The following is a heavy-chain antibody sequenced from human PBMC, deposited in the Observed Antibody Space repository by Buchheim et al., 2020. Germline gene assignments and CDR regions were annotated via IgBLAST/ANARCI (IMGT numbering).Heavy chain of an antibody. CDR3: VRAFHSTSYSYFDY. D-gene: IGHD2-2*01. CDR2: INTDGSNT. J-gene: IGHJ4*02. V-gene: IGHV3-74*01. CDR1: GFSFSNYW. Sequence: EVQLVESGGGLVQPGGSLRFSCAASGFSFSNYWMHWVRQAPGKGLVWVSRINTDGSNTDYADSVRGRFTISRDNAKKTLWLQMNNLRVDDTAVYFCVRAFHSTSYSYFDYWGQGT.